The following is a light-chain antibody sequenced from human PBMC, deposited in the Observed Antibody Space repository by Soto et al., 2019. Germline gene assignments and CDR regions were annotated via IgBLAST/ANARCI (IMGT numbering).Light chain of an antibody. CDR2: FAS. CDR1: QDIRNE. V-gene: IGKV1-17*01. J-gene: IGKJ1*01. Sequence: DIQMTQSPSSLSASVGDRVTITCRASQDIRNELVWYQQRPGKAPQRLIFFASTLQSGVPSRFSGSGFGTEFSFTINGLQPEDFATYYCLQQDNYPWTFGQGTKVGI. CDR3: LQQDNYPWT.